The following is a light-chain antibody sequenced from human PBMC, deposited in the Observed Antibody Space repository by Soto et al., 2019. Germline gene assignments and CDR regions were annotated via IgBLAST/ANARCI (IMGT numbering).Light chain of an antibody. Sequence: DIQMTHSPSILSASVGDRVTITCQASQDISNYLNWYQQKPGKAPKLLIYDASNLETGVPSRFSGSGSGTDFTFTISSLQPEDIATYYCQQYDNLLITFGQGTRLEI. CDR3: QQYDNLLIT. CDR2: DAS. V-gene: IGKV1-33*01. J-gene: IGKJ5*01. CDR1: QDISNY.